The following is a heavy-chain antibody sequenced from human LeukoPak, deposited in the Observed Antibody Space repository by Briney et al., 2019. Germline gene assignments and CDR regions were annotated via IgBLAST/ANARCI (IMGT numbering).Heavy chain of an antibody. CDR2: ISGSGGST. J-gene: IGHJ4*02. CDR3: AKELRNYYDSSGYLREYFDY. CDR1: GFTFSSYA. D-gene: IGHD3-22*01. V-gene: IGHV3-23*01. Sequence: GGSLRLSCAASGFTFSSYAMSWVRQAPGKGLEWVSAISGSGGSTYYADSVKGRFTISRDNSKNTLYLQTNSLRAEDTAVYYCAKELRNYYDSSGYLREYFDYWGQGTLVTVSS.